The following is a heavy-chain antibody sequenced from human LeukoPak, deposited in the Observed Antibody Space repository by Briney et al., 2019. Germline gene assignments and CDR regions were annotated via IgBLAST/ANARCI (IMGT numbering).Heavy chain of an antibody. CDR3: AKDLGNIMGAPDY. J-gene: IGHJ4*02. CDR1: GFTFSSYS. CDR2: ISSSSSYI. Sequence: GGSLRLSCAASGFTFSSYSMNWVRQAPGKGLEWVSSISSSSSYIYYADSVKGRFTISRDNSKNTLYLQMNSLRAEDTAVYYCAKDLGNIMGAPDYWGQGTLVTVSS. V-gene: IGHV3-21*01. D-gene: IGHD1-26*01.